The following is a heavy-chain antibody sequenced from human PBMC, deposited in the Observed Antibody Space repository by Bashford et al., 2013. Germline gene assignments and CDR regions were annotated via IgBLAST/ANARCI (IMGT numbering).Heavy chain of an antibody. CDR3: ARHHSPQDYYASGSTNF. CDR1: GASIRDDNDY. CDR2: IEYGGIT. Sequence: SETLSLTCTVSGASIRDDNDYWGWIRQPPGKGLEWIGMIEYGGITYYNSSLTSRVTISVDTSKNQFSLKLSSVTAADTAVYYCARHHSPQDYYASGSTNFWGQGTLVTVSS. V-gene: IGHV4-39*07. J-gene: IGHJ1*01. D-gene: IGHD3-10*01.